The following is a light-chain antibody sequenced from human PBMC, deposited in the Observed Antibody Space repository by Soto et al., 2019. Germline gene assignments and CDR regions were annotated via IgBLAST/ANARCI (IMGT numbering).Light chain of an antibody. J-gene: IGKJ4*01. CDR3: QKYDDWLRLT. CDR1: QSVNIY. Sequence: ELVMPQSPATLSVSPGESAPLSGRASQSVNIYLAWYQQKPGQAPRLLIFGASSRATGIPARFSGSGSGTELNLTISSLQSEDLAVYFCQKYDDWLRLTFGGGTKVDIK. V-gene: IGKV3D-15*01. CDR2: GAS.